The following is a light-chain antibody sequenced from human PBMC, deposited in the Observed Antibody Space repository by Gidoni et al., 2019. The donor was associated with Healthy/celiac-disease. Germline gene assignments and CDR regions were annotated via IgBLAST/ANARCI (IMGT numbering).Light chain of an antibody. V-gene: IGKV3-20*01. CDR1: QSVSSSY. CDR2: GAS. CDR3: QQYGSSPRLT. Sequence: EIVLTQSPGTLSLSPGERANLSCRASQSVSSSYLAWYQQKPGQAPSLLIYGASSRATGIPDRFSGSGSGTDFTLTISRLEPEDFAVYYCQQYGSSPRLTFXGXTKVEIK. J-gene: IGKJ4*01.